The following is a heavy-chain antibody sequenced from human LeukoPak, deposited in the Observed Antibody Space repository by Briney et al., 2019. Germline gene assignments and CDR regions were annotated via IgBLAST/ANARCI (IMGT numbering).Heavy chain of an antibody. J-gene: IGHJ4*02. V-gene: IGHV1-2*02. D-gene: IGHD1-26*01. CDR2: INPNSGGT. CDR3: AGDLSGSYDY. Sequence: ASVKVSCKASGYTFTGNYIHWVRQAPGQGLEWMGLINPNSGGTNYAQKFQGRVTLTKDTSITTGYMELSSLRSDDTAVYYCAGDLSGSYDYWGQGTLVTVSS. CDR1: GYTFTGNY.